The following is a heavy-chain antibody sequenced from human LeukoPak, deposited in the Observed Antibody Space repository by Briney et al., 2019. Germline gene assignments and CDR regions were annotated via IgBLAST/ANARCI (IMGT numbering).Heavy chain of an antibody. Sequence: GGSLKLSCAASGFTFRGYAMHWVRQAPGKGLEWLADITYDGNNDYYADSVKGRFTISRDNSKNTLFLQMNSLRSADTAVYFCVRDQYPVVPGATGMDVWGQGTTVTVSS. CDR3: VRDQYPVVPGATGMDV. J-gene: IGHJ6*02. D-gene: IGHD1-1*01. CDR2: ITYDGNND. CDR1: GFTFRGYA. V-gene: IGHV3-30-3*01.